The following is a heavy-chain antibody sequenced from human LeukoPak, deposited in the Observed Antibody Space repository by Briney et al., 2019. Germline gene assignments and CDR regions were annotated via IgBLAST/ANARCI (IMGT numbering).Heavy chain of an antibody. D-gene: IGHD3-22*01. J-gene: IGHJ4*02. V-gene: IGHV3-30*04. CDR3: AREIGSSGYAGYFDY. Sequence: GGSLRLSCAPSRSDHMHWVRQAPGKGLEWVAGISADGIGKYYADSVKGRFTISRDNSKNTFYLQMNSLRAEDTAIYYCAREIGSSGYAGYFDYRGQGTLVTVSS. CDR1: RSDH. CDR2: ISADGIGK.